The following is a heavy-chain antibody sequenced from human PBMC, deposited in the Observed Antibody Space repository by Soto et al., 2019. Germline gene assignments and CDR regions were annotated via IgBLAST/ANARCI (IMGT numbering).Heavy chain of an antibody. CDR1: GYTFTGYY. J-gene: IGHJ3*02. Sequence: ASVKVSCKASGYTFTGYYMHWVRQAPGQGLEWMGWINPNSGGTNYAQKFQGWVTMTRDTSISTAYMELSRLRSDDTAVYYCARGSWFLVWRGDAFEIWGQGTMVTVSS. CDR3: ARGSWFLVWRGDAFEI. V-gene: IGHV1-2*04. CDR2: INPNSGGT. D-gene: IGHD1-26*01.